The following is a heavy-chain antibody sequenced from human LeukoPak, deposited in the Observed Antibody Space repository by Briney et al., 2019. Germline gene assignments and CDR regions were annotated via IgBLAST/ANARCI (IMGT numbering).Heavy chain of an antibody. CDR3: ATIAAAGTQYYYYGMDV. CDR2: IIPIFGTA. V-gene: IGHV1-69*01. Sequence: SVKVSRKASGCTFSSYAISWVRHAPGQGLEWMGGIIPIFGTANYAQKFQGRVTITADESTSTAYMELSSLRSEDTAVYYCATIAAAGTQYYYYGMDVWGQGTTVTVSS. J-gene: IGHJ6*02. CDR1: GCTFSSYA. D-gene: IGHD6-13*01.